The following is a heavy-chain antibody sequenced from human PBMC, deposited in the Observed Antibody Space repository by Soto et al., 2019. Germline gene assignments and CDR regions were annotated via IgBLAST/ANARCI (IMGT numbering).Heavy chain of an antibody. J-gene: IGHJ4*02. CDR3: ASSGYRSRIDY. D-gene: IGHD6-19*01. CDR2: SYLGDSAT. CDR1: GDSFTSYW. V-gene: IGHV5-51*01. Sequence: GESLKISCKGSGDSFTSYWIAWVRQMPGKGLEWMGISYLGDSATRYGPSFQGQVTISAYKSISTAFLQWSSLKASDTAMYYCASSGYRSRIDYWGQGTLVTVSS.